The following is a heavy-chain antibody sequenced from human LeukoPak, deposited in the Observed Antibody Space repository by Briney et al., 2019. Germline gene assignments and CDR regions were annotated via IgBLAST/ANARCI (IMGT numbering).Heavy chain of an antibody. CDR1: GFTFSTFP. Sequence: GGSLRLSCAASGFTFSTFPMSWVRQAPGKGLEWVSTISTSGNTPYYADSVKGRFTISRDNSKNTLYLQMNSLRAEDTAAYYCAKVLSGWYRGNDYWGQGTLVAVSS. CDR3: AKVLSGWYRGNDY. V-gene: IGHV3-23*01. CDR2: ISTSGNTP. J-gene: IGHJ4*02. D-gene: IGHD6-19*01.